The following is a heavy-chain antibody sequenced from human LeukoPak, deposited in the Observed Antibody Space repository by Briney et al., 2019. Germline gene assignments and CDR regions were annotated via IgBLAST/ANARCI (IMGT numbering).Heavy chain of an antibody. CDR2: SDYNGNT. Sequence: SETLSLTCTVSGGSITNYYWSWIRQPPGKGLEWIGFSDYNGNTNYNPSLRSRVTISVDMSKNQFTRRLRSLTAADTAVYYWVRGALLWFGAKMEYYFDYRGQGSTPTVS. V-gene: IGHV4-59*01. CDR3: VRGALLWFGAKMEYYFDY. CDR1: GGSITNYY. J-gene: IGHJ4*02. D-gene: IGHD3-10*01.